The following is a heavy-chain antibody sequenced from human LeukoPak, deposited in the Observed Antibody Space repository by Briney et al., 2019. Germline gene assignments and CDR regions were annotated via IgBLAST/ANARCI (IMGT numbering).Heavy chain of an antibody. CDR3: ARERLSEQWLPRRSYYYIDV. D-gene: IGHD6-19*01. CDR1: GYTFTDYY. J-gene: IGHJ6*03. V-gene: IGHV1-2*02. Sequence: GASVKVSCKASGYTFTDYYMHWVRQAPGQGLEWMGWINPNSGGTNYAQKFQGRVTMTRDTSISTAYMELSRLRSDDTAVYYCARERLSEQWLPRRSYYYIDVWGKGTTVTVSS. CDR2: INPNSGGT.